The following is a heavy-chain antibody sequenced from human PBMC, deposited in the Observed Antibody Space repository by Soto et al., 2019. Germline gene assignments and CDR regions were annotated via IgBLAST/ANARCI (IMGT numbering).Heavy chain of an antibody. CDR3: ARSEVVALYYFDY. CDR2: ITSSSDTI. V-gene: IGHV3-48*01. CDR1: RFTFSSYS. D-gene: IGHD2-15*01. J-gene: IGHJ4*02. Sequence: GGSLRLSCAASRFTFSSYSMNWVRQAPGKGLEWVSYITSSSDTIYYADSVKGRFTIPRDNAKNSLYLQMNGLRGEDTAVYYCARSEVVALYYFDYWGQGTLVTVSS.